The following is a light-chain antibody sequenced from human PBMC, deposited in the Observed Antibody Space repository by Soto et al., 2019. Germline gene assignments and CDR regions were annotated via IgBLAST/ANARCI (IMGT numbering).Light chain of an antibody. V-gene: IGLV4-69*01. CDR1: SGHSNYA. CDR2: LKNDGSH. CDR3: QTWDTGIRV. Sequence: QPVLTQSPSASASLGASVKLTCTLSSGHSNYAIAWHQQQPEKGPRFLMKLKNDGSHIKGDGIPDRFSGSSSGAERYLTISSIQSEDEADYYCQTWDTGIRVFGGGTKLTVL. J-gene: IGLJ3*02.